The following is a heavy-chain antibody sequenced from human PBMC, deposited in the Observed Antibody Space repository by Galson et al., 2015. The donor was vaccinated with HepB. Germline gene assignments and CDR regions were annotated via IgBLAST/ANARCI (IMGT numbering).Heavy chain of an antibody. CDR1: GGSISSSNW. D-gene: IGHD4-17*01. J-gene: IGHJ4*02. CDR2: IYHSGST. V-gene: IGHV4-4*02. Sequence: ETLSLTCAVSGGSISSSNWWSWVRQPPGKGLEWIGEIYHSGSTNYNPSLKSRVTISVDKSKNQFSLKLSSVTAADTAVYYCARVSDIDYGDYRYFDYWGQGTLVTVSS. CDR3: ARVSDIDYGDYRYFDY.